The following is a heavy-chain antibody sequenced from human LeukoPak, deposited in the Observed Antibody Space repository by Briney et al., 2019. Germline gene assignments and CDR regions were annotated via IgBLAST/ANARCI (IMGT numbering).Heavy chain of an antibody. CDR1: GFTVSSNH. Sequence: GGSLRLSCAASGFTVSSNHMSWVRQAPGKGLNWVSIIYSGGTTYYSDSVKGRFTISRDNSKNTLYLQMNSLRAEDTAVYYCARDADYGGSPDAFDIWGRGTIVTVSS. V-gene: IGHV3-53*01. CDR2: IYSGGTT. J-gene: IGHJ3*02. CDR3: ARDADYGGSPDAFDI. D-gene: IGHD4-23*01.